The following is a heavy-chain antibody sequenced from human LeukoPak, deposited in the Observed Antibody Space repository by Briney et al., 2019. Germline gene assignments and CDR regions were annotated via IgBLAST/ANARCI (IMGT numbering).Heavy chain of an antibody. Sequence: SETLSLTCTVSGGSISSYYWSWIRQPPGEGLEWIGYIYYSGSTNYDPSLKSRVTISVDTSKNQFSLKLSSVTAADTAVYYCASLGGSGYDWGFDYWGQGTLVTVSS. CDR1: GGSISSYY. D-gene: IGHD5-12*01. CDR3: ASLGGSGYDWGFDY. V-gene: IGHV4-59*01. J-gene: IGHJ4*02. CDR2: IYYSGST.